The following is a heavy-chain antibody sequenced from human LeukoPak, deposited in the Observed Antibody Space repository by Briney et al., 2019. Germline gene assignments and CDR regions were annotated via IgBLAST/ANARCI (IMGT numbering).Heavy chain of an antibody. D-gene: IGHD4-17*01. CDR2: ISTSSSTI. Sequence: PGGSLRLSCAASGFTFSSYSMNWVRQAPGKGLEWVSYISTSSSTIYYADSVKGRFTISRDNSKNTLYLQMNSLRAEDTAVYYCAKFLTVTTPVHMDVWGKGTTVTISS. J-gene: IGHJ6*03. CDR3: AKFLTVTTPVHMDV. V-gene: IGHV3-48*01. CDR1: GFTFSSYS.